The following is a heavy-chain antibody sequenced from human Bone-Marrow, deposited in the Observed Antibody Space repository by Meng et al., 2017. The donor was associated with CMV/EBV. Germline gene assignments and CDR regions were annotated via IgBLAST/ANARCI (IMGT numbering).Heavy chain of an antibody. CDR2: INPSGGST. J-gene: IGHJ5*02. CDR3: ARDGIGNDFWSGHLDP. Sequence: GESLKISCKASGYTFTSYYMHWVRQAPGQGLEWMGIINPSGGSTSYAQKFQGRVTMTRDTSTSTVYMELSSLRSEDTAVYYCARDGIGNDFWSGHLDPWGQGTLVTVSS. D-gene: IGHD3-3*01. CDR1: GYTFTSYY. V-gene: IGHV1-46*01.